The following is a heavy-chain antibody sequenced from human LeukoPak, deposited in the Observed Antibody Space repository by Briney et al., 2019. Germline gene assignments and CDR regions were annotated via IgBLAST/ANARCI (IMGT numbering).Heavy chain of an antibody. CDR2: IYYSGST. CDR3: ASELTYDSSGYYAFVI. J-gene: IGHJ3*02. D-gene: IGHD3-22*01. Sequence: PSETLSLTCTVSGGSISSGGYYWSWIRQHPGKGLEWIGYIYYSGSTYYNPSLKSRVTISVDTSKNQFSLKLSSVTAADTAVYYCASELTYDSSGYYAFVIWGQGTMVTVSS. V-gene: IGHV4-31*03. CDR1: GGSISSGGYY.